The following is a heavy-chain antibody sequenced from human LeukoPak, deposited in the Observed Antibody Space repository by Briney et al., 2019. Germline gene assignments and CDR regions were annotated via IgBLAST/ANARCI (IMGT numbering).Heavy chain of an antibody. D-gene: IGHD3-10*01. CDR3: ASHSRGVMAYYFDY. CDR2: IRQDGSEK. Sequence: GGSLRLSCAASGFTFSSYWMSWVRQAPGKGLEWVANIRQDGSEKYYVDSVKGRFTISRDNAKNSLYLQMNSLRAEDTAVYYCASHSRGVMAYYFDYWGQGTLVTVSS. J-gene: IGHJ4*02. CDR1: GFTFSSYW. V-gene: IGHV3-7*01.